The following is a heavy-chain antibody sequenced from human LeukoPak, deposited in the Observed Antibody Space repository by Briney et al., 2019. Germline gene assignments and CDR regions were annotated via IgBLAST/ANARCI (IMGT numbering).Heavy chain of an antibody. V-gene: IGHV1-69*13. J-gene: IGHJ5*02. D-gene: IGHD4-17*01. Sequence: GASVKVSCKASGGTFSSYAINWVRQAPGQGLEWMGGITPMFGTAKYAQKFQGRVTITADESTSTAYMELSSLRSEDTAVYYCARVPHDYALFDPWGQGTLVTVSS. CDR2: ITPMFGTA. CDR3: ARVPHDYALFDP. CDR1: GGTFSSYA.